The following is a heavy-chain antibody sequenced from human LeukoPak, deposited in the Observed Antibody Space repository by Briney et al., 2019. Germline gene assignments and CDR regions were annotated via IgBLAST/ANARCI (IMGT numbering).Heavy chain of an antibody. CDR2: ISGYNGNT. CDR1: GYTFTSYG. CDR3: VRDDNYGSGQPDD. Sequence: ASVKVSCKASGYTFTSYGITWVRQAPGQGLEWMGWISGYNGNTNYAQKFQGRVTMTTDTSTSTVYMELRSLRSDDTAVYCCVRDDNYGSGQPDDWGQGTLVTVSS. V-gene: IGHV1-18*01. J-gene: IGHJ4*02. D-gene: IGHD3-10*01.